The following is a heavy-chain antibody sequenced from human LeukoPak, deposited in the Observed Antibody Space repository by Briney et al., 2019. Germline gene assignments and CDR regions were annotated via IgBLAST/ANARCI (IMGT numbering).Heavy chain of an antibody. J-gene: IGHJ4*02. CDR1: GFTFSSYA. V-gene: IGHV3-30*04. CDR2: ISFDGSNK. CDR3: AREYAFDY. Sequence: SGGSLRLSCAASGFTFSSYAMHWVRQAPGKGLEWVAVISFDGSNKYYPDSVKGRFTISRDNAKNSLYLQMNSLRAEDTAVYYCAREYAFDYWGQGTLVTVSS.